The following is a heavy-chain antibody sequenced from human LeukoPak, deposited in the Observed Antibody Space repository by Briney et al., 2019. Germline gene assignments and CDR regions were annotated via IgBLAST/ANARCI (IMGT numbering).Heavy chain of an antibody. J-gene: IGHJ4*02. CDR2: INTKTGAT. D-gene: IGHD2-15*01. V-gene: IGHV1-2*02. Sequence: ASVKVSCKASGYTFTSYYIHWLRQAPGQGLAWMGWINTKTGATNIAQKFQGRVTMTRDTSVKTAYIEMSRLASDDTGVYFCARVVVACPNWGQGTLVTVSS. CDR3: ARVVVACPN. CDR1: GYTFTSYY.